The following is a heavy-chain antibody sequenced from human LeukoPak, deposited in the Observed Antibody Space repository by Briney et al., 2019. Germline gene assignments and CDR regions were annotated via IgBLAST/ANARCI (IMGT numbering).Heavy chain of an antibody. J-gene: IGHJ4*02. Sequence: GGSLRLSCAASGFSFRTYNMNWVRQAPGKGLEWVSSITIGSTNIYYADSVKGRFTISRDNSKNTLYLQMNSLRAEDTAVYYCARDGPLGSYDSSGYYYGLFDYWGQGTLVTVSS. CDR3: ARDGPLGSYDSSGYYYGLFDY. V-gene: IGHV3-21*01. D-gene: IGHD3-22*01. CDR2: ITIGSTNI. CDR1: GFSFRTYN.